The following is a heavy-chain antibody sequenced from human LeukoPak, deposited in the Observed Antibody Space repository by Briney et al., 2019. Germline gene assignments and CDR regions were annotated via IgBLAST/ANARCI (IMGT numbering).Heavy chain of an antibody. D-gene: IGHD3-22*01. CDR3: ARHYYDSSGYYSCDY. CDR1: GFTFSSYS. CDR2: IISSGSYM. J-gene: IGHJ4*02. V-gene: IGHV3-21*06. Sequence: PGGSLRLSCAASGFTFSSYSVIWARQAPGKGLEWVSSIISSGSYMYYADSVKGRFTISRDNAKNSLYLQMNSLRAEDTAVYYCARHYYDSSGYYSCDYWGQGTLVTVSS.